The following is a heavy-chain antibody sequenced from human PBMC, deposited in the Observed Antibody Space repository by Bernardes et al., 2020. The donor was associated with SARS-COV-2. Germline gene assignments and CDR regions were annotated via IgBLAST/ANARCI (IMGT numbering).Heavy chain of an antibody. Sequence: ASVKVSCKVSGYTLTESSMHWVLQAPGKGLDWMGGFDPEDGETIYAQTLQGRVIMTEYTSTDTAYMEPSSLRSEDTAVYYCETAIIAYYDSLTGYYKTYYYYGMDVWGQGTTVTVSS. V-gene: IGHV1-24*01. CDR2: FDPEDGET. D-gene: IGHD3-9*01. CDR1: GYTLTESS. J-gene: IGHJ6*02. CDR3: ETAIIAYYDSLTGYYKTYYYYGMDV.